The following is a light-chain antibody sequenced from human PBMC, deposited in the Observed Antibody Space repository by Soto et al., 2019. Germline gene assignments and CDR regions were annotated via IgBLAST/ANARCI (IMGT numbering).Light chain of an antibody. CDR1: SSDAGGYNY. CDR3: SSYTTSNTYV. Sequence: QSVLTQPASVSGPPGQSITISCTGTSSDAGGYNYVFWYLQHPGIATKLMIYEVPNRPSGVSYRFSGSKSGNTASLTISGLQAEDEADYYCSSYTTSNTYVFGTGTKVTVL. CDR2: EVP. J-gene: IGLJ1*01. V-gene: IGLV2-14*01.